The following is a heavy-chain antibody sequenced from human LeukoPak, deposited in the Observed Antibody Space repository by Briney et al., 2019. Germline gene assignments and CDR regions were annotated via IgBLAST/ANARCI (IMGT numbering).Heavy chain of an antibody. V-gene: IGHV4-39*07. CDR2: IYYSGST. CDR3: ARDPGYSSGLDV. J-gene: IGHJ6*04. Sequence: SETLSLTCTVSSGSISSSSYYWGWIRQPPGKGLEWIGSIYYSGSTYYNPSLKSRVTISVDTSKNQFSLKLSSVTAADTAVYYCARDPGYSSGLDVWGKGTTVTVSS. CDR1: SGSISSSSYY. D-gene: IGHD6-19*01.